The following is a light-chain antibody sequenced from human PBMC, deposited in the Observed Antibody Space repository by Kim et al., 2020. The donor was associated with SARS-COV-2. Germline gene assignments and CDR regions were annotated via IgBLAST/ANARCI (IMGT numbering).Light chain of an antibody. CDR3: SSYTSSSTLV. J-gene: IGLJ2*01. CDR1: SSDVGAYNY. Sequence: QSVLTQPASVSGSPGQSITISCTGTSSDVGAYNYVSWYQLHPGKAPKLMIFDVSQRPSGTSYRFSGSKSGNTASLTISGLQAEDEADYYCSSYTSSSTLVFGGGTQLTVL. CDR2: DVS. V-gene: IGLV2-14*03.